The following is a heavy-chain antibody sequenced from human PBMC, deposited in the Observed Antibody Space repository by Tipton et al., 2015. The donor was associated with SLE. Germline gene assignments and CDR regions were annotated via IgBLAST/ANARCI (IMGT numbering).Heavy chain of an antibody. D-gene: IGHD3-16*01. CDR1: GYTFSDYY. V-gene: IGHV1-46*01. Sequence: QLVQSGADVKKPGASMKVSCKTSGYTFSDYYIHWMRQAPGQGLEWIGIIITSEGRTNYAQKFWGRVSMTRDMSTSTVYMELDSPTSDDTAVYYCVRELVGGHFDSWGQGTLVTVSS. CDR2: IITSEGRT. J-gene: IGHJ4*02. CDR3: VRELVGGHFDS.